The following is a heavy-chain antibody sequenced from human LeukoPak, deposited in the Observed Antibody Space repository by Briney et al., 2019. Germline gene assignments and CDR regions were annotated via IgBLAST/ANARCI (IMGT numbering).Heavy chain of an antibody. CDR3: ARLIYDSSGYYLLLTAFDI. Sequence: SGTLSLTCTVSGGSISSSSYYWGWIRQPPGKGLEWIESIYYSGSTYYNPSLKSRVTISVDTSKNQFSLKLSSVTAADTAVYYCARLIYDSSGYYLLLTAFDIWGQGTMVTVSS. CDR2: IYYSGST. V-gene: IGHV4-39*01. D-gene: IGHD3-22*01. CDR1: GGSISSSSYY. J-gene: IGHJ3*02.